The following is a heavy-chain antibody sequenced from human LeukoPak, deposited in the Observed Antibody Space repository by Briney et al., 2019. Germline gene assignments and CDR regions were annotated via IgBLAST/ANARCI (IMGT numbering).Heavy chain of an antibody. D-gene: IGHD3-10*01. V-gene: IGHV1-18*04. Sequence: GASVKVSCKASGYTFTSYGISWVRQAPGQGLEWMGWISAYNGNTNYAQKLQGRVTMTTDTSTSTAYMEPRSLRSDDTAVYYCARELITMVRGVIVHSYYYGMDVWGKGTTVTVSS. J-gene: IGHJ6*04. CDR3: ARELITMVRGVIVHSYYYGMDV. CDR2: ISAYNGNT. CDR1: GYTFTSYG.